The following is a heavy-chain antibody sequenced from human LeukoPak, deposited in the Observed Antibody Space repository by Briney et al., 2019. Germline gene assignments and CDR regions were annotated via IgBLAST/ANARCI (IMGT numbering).Heavy chain of an antibody. CDR2: IKQDGSEK. Sequence: GGSLRLSCAASGFTFSSYWMSWVRQAPGKGLEWVANIKQDGSEKYYVDSVKGRFTISRDNAKNSLCLQMNSLRAEDTAVYYCARDTTKKYGSGSYYSDYWGQGTLVTVSS. V-gene: IGHV3-7*01. D-gene: IGHD3-10*01. J-gene: IGHJ4*02. CDR3: ARDTTKKYGSGSYYSDY. CDR1: GFTFSSYW.